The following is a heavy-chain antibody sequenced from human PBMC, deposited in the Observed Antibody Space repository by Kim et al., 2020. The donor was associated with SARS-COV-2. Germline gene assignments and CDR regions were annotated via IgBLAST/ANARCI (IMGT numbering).Heavy chain of an antibody. V-gene: IGHV7-4-1*01. J-gene: IGHJ1*01. CDR3: SRSAMSDSGDH. CDR1: GYTFTSYA. CDR2: INTHTGNP. D-gene: IGHD4-17*01. Sequence: ASVKVSCKASGYTFTSYAMNWVRQAPGQGLEWMVWINTHTGNPTYAHGFTVRFVFSFSPSFRTSSLPLLSLPSSSPSLYYFSRSAMSDSGDHWGQGTLVT.